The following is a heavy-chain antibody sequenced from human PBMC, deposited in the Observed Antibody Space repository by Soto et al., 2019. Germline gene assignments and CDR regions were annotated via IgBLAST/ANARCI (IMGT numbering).Heavy chain of an antibody. J-gene: IGHJ5*01. D-gene: IGHD4-17*01. Sequence: EVQLLESGGGLVQPGGSLRLSCAASGFTFSSYAMSWVRQAPGKGLEWVSTISDSDGRTYYGDSVKGRFTVSRDISRNSLYLQMNSLRAEDTAVYYCAKDLTTVTTGWFDSWGQGTLVTVSS. CDR3: AKDLTTVTTGWFDS. CDR1: GFTFSSYA. V-gene: IGHV3-23*01. CDR2: ISDSDGRT.